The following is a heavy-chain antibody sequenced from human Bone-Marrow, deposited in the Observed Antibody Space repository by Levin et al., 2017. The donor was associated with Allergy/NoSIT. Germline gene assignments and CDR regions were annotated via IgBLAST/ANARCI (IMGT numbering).Heavy chain of an antibody. CDR1: GFTFSSYA. CDR2: ISGSGGST. V-gene: IGHV3-23*01. CDR3: AKDRITGTTNHDAFDI. D-gene: IGHD1-7*01. Sequence: GGSLRLSCAASGFTFSSYAMSWVRQAPGKGLEWVSAISGSGGSTYYADSVKGRFTISRDNAKNTLYLQMHSLRAEDTAVYYCAKDRITGTTNHDAFDIWGQGTMVTVSA. J-gene: IGHJ3*02.